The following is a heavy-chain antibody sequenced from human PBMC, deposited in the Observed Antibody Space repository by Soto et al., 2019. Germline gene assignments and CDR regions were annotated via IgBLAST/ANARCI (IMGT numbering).Heavy chain of an antibody. Sequence: ASVKVSCKVSGYTLTELSMHWVRQAPGKGLEWMGGFDPEDGETIYAQKFQGRVTMTEDTSTDTAYMELSSLRSEDTAVYYCAREIRSDYSNSPNWFDPWGQGTLVTVSS. V-gene: IGHV1-24*01. CDR2: FDPEDGET. CDR3: AREIRSDYSNSPNWFDP. J-gene: IGHJ5*02. D-gene: IGHD4-4*01. CDR1: GYTLTELS.